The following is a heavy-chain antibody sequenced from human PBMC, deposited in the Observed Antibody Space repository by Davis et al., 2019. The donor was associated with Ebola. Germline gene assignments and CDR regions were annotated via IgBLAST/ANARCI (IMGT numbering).Heavy chain of an antibody. J-gene: IGHJ5*02. V-gene: IGHV3-21*05. Sequence: GGSLRLSCAASGFTFSSYSMNWVRQAPGKGLEWVSYISSSSSYIYYADSVKGRFTISRDNAKNSLYLQMNSLRAEDTAVYYCARGTYGYCISTSCYAPVTNWFDPWGQGTLVTVSS. D-gene: IGHD2-2*01. CDR2: ISSSSSYI. CDR3: ARGTYGYCISTSCYAPVTNWFDP. CDR1: GFTFSSYS.